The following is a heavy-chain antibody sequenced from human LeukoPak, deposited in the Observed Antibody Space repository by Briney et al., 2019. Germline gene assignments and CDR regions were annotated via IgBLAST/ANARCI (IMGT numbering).Heavy chain of an antibody. CDR3: ARSPADVPTQRGYWPRGAFDI. D-gene: IGHD2-15*01. V-gene: IGHV4-38-2*01. Sequence: SETLSLTCAVSGYSISSGYYWGWIRQPPGKGLEWIGSIYHSGSTYYNLSLKSRVTISVDTSKNQFSLKLSSVTAADTAVYYCARSPADVPTQRGYWPRGAFDIWGQGTMVTVSS. J-gene: IGHJ3*02. CDR2: IYHSGST. CDR1: GYSISSGYY.